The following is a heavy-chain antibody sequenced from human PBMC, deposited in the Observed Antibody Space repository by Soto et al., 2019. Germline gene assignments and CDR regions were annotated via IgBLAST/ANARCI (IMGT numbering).Heavy chain of an antibody. J-gene: IGHJ6*02. CDR3: ESGYCSGGSCYSGFYYGMDV. V-gene: IGHV1-69*06. CDR1: GGTFSSYA. Sequence: SVKVSCKASGGTFSSYAISWVRLAPGQGLEWMGGIIPIFGTANYAQKFQGRVTITADKSTSTAYMELSSLRSEDTAVYYCESGYCSGGSCYSGFYYGMDVWGQGTTVTVSS. CDR2: IIPIFGTA. D-gene: IGHD2-15*01.